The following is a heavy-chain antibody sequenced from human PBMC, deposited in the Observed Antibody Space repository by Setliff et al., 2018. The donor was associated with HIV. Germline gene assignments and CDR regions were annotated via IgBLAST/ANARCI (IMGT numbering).Heavy chain of an antibody. V-gene: IGHV1-69*13. CDR3: AKDGPTVIEGSYMDV. Sequence: ASVKVSCKASGNSFHSYAFSWVRQAPGQGLEWMGGIIPLFGSANYAQKFQGRVTITADESTSTVYMEVSGLRFEDTAVYFCAKDGPTVIEGSYMDVWGKGTAVTVSS. CDR2: IIPLFGSA. CDR1: GNSFHSYA. D-gene: IGHD4-4*01. J-gene: IGHJ6*03.